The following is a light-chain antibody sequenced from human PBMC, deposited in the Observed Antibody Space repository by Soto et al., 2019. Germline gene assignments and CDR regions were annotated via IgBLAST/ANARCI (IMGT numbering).Light chain of an antibody. CDR2: DVN. J-gene: IGLJ2*01. Sequence: QSVLTQPASVSGSPGQSITISCTGTSSDIGAYNFVSWYQQHPGKAPKLMLYDVNIRPSGVSHRFSGSQSGNTASLTISGLQAADEADYYCTSWTTSTTMIFGGGTKLTVL. V-gene: IGLV2-14*03. CDR1: SSDIGAYNF. CDR3: TSWTTSTTMI.